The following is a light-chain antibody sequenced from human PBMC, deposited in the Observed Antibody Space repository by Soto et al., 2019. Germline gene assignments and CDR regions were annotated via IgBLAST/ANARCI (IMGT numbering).Light chain of an antibody. Sequence: QSALTQPASVSGSPGQSITISCTGTSSDVGAYTYVSWYQQHPGKGPKLMIFEVSDRPSGVSNRFSGSKSGNTASLTISGLQAEDEADYYCSSYTTSNTLVFGGGTKVTVL. CDR2: EVS. V-gene: IGLV2-14*01. CDR3: SSYTTSNTLV. CDR1: SSDVGAYTY. J-gene: IGLJ2*01.